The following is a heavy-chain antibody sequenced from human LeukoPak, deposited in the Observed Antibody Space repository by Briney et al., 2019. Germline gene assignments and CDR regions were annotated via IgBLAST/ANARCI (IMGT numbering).Heavy chain of an antibody. D-gene: IGHD3-22*01. Sequence: GGSLRLSCAASGFTVTYTYMSWVRQTPGKGLEWVSVMYAGDGGAYYADSVKGRFTISRDHSQNMVHLQMNSLRAEDTAVYFCAKRGVVIRVILVGFHKEAYYFDSWAREPWSPSPQ. CDR2: MYAGDGGA. CDR1: GFTVTYTY. CDR3: AKRGVVIRVILVGFHKEAYYFDS. J-gene: IGHJ4*02. V-gene: IGHV3-53*01.